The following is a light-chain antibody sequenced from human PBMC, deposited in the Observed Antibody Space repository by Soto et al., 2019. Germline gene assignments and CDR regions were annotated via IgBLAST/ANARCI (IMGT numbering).Light chain of an antibody. CDR2: DAS. J-gene: IGKJ1*01. CDR1: QSVSSY. Sequence: EIVLTQSPATLSLSPGERATLSCRASQSVSSYLAWYQQKPGQAPRLLIYDASNRATGIPARFSGSGSGTDFTLTIISLEPEDFAVYYCQQLSNLPPWTVAQGTKVDSK. CDR3: QQLSNLPPWT. V-gene: IGKV3-11*01.